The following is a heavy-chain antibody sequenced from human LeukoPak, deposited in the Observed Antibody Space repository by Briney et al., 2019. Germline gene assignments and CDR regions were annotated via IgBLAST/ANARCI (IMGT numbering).Heavy chain of an antibody. D-gene: IGHD6-19*01. J-gene: IGHJ4*02. Sequence: PGGSLRLSCAASGFTFSTYNMNWVRQAPGKGLEWVSSISSTGSAKYYADSVRGRFTISRDNANHSLYLQMNSLRAEDTAVYYCAKATEQWLAYYFDYWGQGTLVTVSS. CDR1: GFTFSTYN. V-gene: IGHV3-21*01. CDR3: AKATEQWLAYYFDY. CDR2: ISSTGSAK.